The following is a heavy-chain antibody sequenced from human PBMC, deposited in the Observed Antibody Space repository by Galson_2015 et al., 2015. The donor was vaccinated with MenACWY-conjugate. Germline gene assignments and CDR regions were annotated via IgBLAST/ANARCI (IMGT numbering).Heavy chain of an antibody. CDR1: GYTFTLYA. J-gene: IGHJ5*02. V-gene: IGHV1-3*01. CDR2: INAGNGNT. D-gene: IGHD3-9*01. Sequence: SVKVSCKAAGYTFTLYAMHWVRQAPGQRLEWMGWINAGNGNTKYSQKFQDRVTISRDISASTVYMEVTSLGSEDTAVYYCARGASPLTGYIKRDWFDPWGQGTL. CDR3: ARGASPLTGYIKRDWFDP.